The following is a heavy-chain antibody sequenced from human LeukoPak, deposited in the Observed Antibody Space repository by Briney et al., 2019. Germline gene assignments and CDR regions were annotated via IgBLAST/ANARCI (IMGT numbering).Heavy chain of an antibody. V-gene: IGHV4-59*12. Sequence: TSETLSLTCTVSGGSISSYYWSWIRQPPGKGLEWIGYIYYSGSTNYNPSLKSRVAISVDTSKNQFSLNLTSVTAADTAVYYCAKSNGYGLVDIWGQGTMVTVSS. D-gene: IGHD3-10*01. CDR3: AKSNGYGLVDI. J-gene: IGHJ3*02. CDR1: GGSISSYY. CDR2: IYYSGST.